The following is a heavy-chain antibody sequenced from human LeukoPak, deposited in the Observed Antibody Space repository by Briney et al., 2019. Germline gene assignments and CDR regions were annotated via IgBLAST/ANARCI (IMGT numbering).Heavy chain of an antibody. CDR3: ARPDTAMVLFDY. CDR2: INPNSGGT. Sequence: ASVKVSCKASGYTFTGYYMHWVRQAPGQGPEWMGWINPNSGGTNYAQKFQGRVTMTRDTSISTAYMELSRLTSDDTAVYYCARPDTAMVLFDYWGQGTLVTVSS. J-gene: IGHJ4*02. CDR1: GYTFTGYY. D-gene: IGHD5-18*01. V-gene: IGHV1-2*02.